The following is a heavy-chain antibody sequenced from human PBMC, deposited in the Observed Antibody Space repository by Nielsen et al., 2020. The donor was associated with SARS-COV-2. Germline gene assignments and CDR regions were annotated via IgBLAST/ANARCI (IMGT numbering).Heavy chain of an antibody. CDR3: ARALRGLGELSFDY. V-gene: IGHV4-59*01. D-gene: IGHD3-16*02. J-gene: IGHJ4*02. Sequence: SETLSLTCTVSGGSISSYYWSWIWQPPGKGLEWIGYIYYSGSTNYNPSLKSRVTISVDTSKNQFSLKLSSVTAADTAVYYCARALRGLGELSFDYWGQGTLVTVSS. CDR2: IYYSGST. CDR1: GGSISSYY.